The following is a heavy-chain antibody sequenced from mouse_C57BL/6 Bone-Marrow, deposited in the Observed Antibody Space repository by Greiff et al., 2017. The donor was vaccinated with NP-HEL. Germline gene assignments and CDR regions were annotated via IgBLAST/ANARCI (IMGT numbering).Heavy chain of an antibody. J-gene: IGHJ1*03. Sequence: QVQLKESGPELVKPGASVKISCKASGYAFSSSWMNWVKQRPGKGLEWIGRIYPGDGDTNYNGKFKGKATLTADKSSSTAYMQLSSLTSEDSAVYFCARPHYYGSSDGYFDVWGTGTTVTVSS. CDR3: ARPHYYGSSDGYFDV. D-gene: IGHD1-1*01. CDR1: GYAFSSSW. CDR2: IYPGDGDT. V-gene: IGHV1-82*01.